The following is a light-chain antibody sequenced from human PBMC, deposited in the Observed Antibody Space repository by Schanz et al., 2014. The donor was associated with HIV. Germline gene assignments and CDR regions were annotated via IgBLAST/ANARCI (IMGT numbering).Light chain of an antibody. Sequence: QSVLTQPASVSGSPGQSITISCTGTSSDVNGYDYVSWYQQYPGKVPRLMIYDVNNRPPGVSSRFSGSKSGNTASLTISGLQADDEADYYCNSFTTSNTCVFGGGTKLTVL. J-gene: IGLJ3*02. CDR3: NSFTTSNTCV. V-gene: IGLV2-14*03. CDR1: SSDVNGYDY. CDR2: DVN.